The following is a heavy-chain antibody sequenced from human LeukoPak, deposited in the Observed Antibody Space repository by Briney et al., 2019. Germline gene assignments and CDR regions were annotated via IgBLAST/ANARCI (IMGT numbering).Heavy chain of an antibody. D-gene: IGHD5-18*01. CDR2: ISAYNGNT. J-gene: IGHJ4*02. V-gene: IGHV1-18*01. CDR1: VYTFTSYG. CDR3: ARVGYSYVFDC. Sequence: GASVKVSCKASVYTFTSYGISWLRQSPPQGLEWMGRISAYNGNTTYAQTLQGRVHMTTDTSTSTVYMELRSLRSDDTGVYHCARVGYSYVFDCWGQGTLVSVSS.